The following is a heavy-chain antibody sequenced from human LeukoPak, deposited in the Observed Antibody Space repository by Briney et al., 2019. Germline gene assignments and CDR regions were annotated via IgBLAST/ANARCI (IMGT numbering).Heavy chain of an antibody. D-gene: IGHD6-6*01. J-gene: IGHJ4*02. CDR3: ARGGAARPDF. Sequence: PGGSLRLSCAASGFTFSSFGMSWVRQAPGKGLEWVSAISSTGGTAYYADSVKGRFTISRDNAKNSLYLQMNSLRVEDTAVYYCARGGAARPDFWGQGTLVTVSS. V-gene: IGHV3-23*01. CDR2: ISSTGGTA. CDR1: GFTFSSFG.